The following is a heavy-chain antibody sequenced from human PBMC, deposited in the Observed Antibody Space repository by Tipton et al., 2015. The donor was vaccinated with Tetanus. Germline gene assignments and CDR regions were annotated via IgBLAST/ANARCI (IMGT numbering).Heavy chain of an antibody. Sequence: TLSLTCAVYGGSFSGNYWSWIRQPPGRGLEWIGEINHRGTTMYNPSLKSRVTISGDTSKNQFSLNLTSVTAADTAVYYCARHLYGYWFDPWGQGALVTVSS. J-gene: IGHJ5*02. CDR3: ARHLYGYWFDP. CDR1: GGSFSGNY. CDR2: INHRGTT. D-gene: IGHD3-10*01. V-gene: IGHV4-34*01.